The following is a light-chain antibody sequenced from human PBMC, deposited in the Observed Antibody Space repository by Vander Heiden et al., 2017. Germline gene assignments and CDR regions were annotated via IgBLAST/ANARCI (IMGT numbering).Light chain of an antibody. CDR3: AAWDDSLSGWV. V-gene: IGLV1-47*01. Sequence: QSVLTQPPSASGTPGQRVTISCSGRTANIGDNYLYWYQQLPGTAPKLLIYRNNQRPSGVPDRFSGSKSGTSASLAISGLQSDDEANYYCAAWDDSLSGWVFGGGTKLTVL. CDR2: RNN. J-gene: IGLJ3*02. CDR1: TANIGDNY.